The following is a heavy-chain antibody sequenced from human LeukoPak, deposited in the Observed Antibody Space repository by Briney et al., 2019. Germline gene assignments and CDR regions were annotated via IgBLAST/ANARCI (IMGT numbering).Heavy chain of an antibody. CDR1: GGSISSDHYY. J-gene: IGHJ3*02. Sequence: SETLSLTCAVSGGSISSDHYYWSWLRQPAGTGLEWIGRISTSGSSNYNPSLKSPVTISPDTSTNQLSLKLSFVTATDTALYYCTRDGVKGSGGDAFDIWGQGTVVTVSS. CDR3: TRDGVKGSGGDAFDI. D-gene: IGHD2-21*01. V-gene: IGHV4-61*02. CDR2: ISTSGSS.